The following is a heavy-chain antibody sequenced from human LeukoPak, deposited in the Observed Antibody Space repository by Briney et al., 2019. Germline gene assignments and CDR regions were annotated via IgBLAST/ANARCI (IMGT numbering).Heavy chain of an antibody. CDR3: ANRDIVATGGDY. V-gene: IGHV3-74*01. D-gene: IGHD5-12*01. CDR2: INSDGSST. Sequence: GGSLRLSCAASGFTFSSYWMHWVRQAPGKGLVWVSRINSDGSSTSYADSVKGRFTISRDNSKNTLYLQMNSLRAEDTAVYYCANRDIVATGGDYWGQGTLVTVSS. CDR1: GFTFSSYW. J-gene: IGHJ4*02.